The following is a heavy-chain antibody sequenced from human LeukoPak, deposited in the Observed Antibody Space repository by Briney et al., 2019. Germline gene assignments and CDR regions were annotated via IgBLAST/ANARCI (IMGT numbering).Heavy chain of an antibody. CDR1: GGSIGSYY. CDR3: AGDRYSSSWYFY. D-gene: IGHD6-13*01. J-gene: IGHJ4*02. V-gene: IGHV4-59*01. CDR2: IYYSGST. Sequence: PSETLSLTCTVSGGSIGSYYWSWIRQPPGKGLEWIGNIYYSGSTNYNPSLKSRVTISVDTSKNQFSLKLSSVTAADTAVYYCAGDRYSSSWYFYWGQGTLVTVSS.